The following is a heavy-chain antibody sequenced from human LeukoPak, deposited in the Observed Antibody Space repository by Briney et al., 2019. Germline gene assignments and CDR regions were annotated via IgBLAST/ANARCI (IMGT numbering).Heavy chain of an antibody. J-gene: IGHJ4*02. CDR3: ARDHYHYYGSGSYYKPIDY. CDR2: INSDGSST. Sequence: GGSLRLSCAASGFTFSSYWMHWVRQAPGKGLVWVSRINSDGSSTSYADSVKGRFTISRDNAKNTLYLQMNSLRAEDTAVYYCARDHYHYYGSGSYYKPIDYWGQGTLVAVSS. CDR1: GFTFSSYW. V-gene: IGHV3-74*01. D-gene: IGHD3-10*01.